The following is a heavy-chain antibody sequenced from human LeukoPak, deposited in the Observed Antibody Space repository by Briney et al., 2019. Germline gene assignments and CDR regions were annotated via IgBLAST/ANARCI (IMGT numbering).Heavy chain of an antibody. Sequence: GGSLRLSCAASGFTFSSHWMHWVRQAPGKGLVWVSRINGDGSNTTYADSVKGRFTISRDNAKNSLYLQMNSLRAEDTALYYCARDHMGFDYWGQGTLVTVSS. CDR1: GFTFSSHW. CDR3: ARDHMGFDY. J-gene: IGHJ4*02. CDR2: INGDGSNT. D-gene: IGHD2-21*01. V-gene: IGHV3-74*03.